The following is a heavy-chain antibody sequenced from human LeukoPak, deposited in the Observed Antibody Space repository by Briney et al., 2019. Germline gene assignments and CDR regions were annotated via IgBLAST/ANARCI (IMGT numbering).Heavy chain of an antibody. CDR3: ARASASYDLPFPFDY. D-gene: IGHD3-3*01. CDR2: ISAYNGNT. V-gene: IGHV1-18*01. Sequence: ASVKVSCKASGYTFTSYGISWVRQAPGQGLEWMGWISAYNGNTNYAQKLQGRVTMTTDTSTSTAYMELRSLRSDDTAVYYCARASASYDLPFPFDYWGRGTLVTVSS. J-gene: IGHJ4*02. CDR1: GYTFTSYG.